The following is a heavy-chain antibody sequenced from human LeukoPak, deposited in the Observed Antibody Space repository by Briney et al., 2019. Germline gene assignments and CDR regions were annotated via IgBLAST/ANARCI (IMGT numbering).Heavy chain of an antibody. D-gene: IGHD1-26*01. V-gene: IGHV1-2*06. CDR2: INPNSGGT. CDR3: ARDHRLSGSRPLDY. CDR1: GYTFTGYY. Sequence: ASVKVSCKASGYTFTGYYIHWVRQAPGQGLEWMGRINPNSGGTNYAQKFQGRVTMTRDTSISTAYMELSRLRSDDTAVYYCARDHRLSGSRPLDYWGQGTLVTVSS. J-gene: IGHJ4*02.